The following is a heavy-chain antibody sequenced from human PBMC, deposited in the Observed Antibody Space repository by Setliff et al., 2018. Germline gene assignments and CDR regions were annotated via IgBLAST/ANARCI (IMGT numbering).Heavy chain of an antibody. Sequence: ASVKVSCKSSGFTFTDYGITWVRQVPGQGLEWMGWISSYNDVTNYAQSFQGRVTMTTDTSKSAAYMDLRGLRSDDTAVYYCAISTLSICSGGSCPNAFDVWGQGTMVTV. J-gene: IGHJ3*01. D-gene: IGHD2-15*01. CDR3: AISTLSICSGGSCPNAFDV. CDR1: GFTFTDYG. V-gene: IGHV1-18*01. CDR2: ISSYNDVT.